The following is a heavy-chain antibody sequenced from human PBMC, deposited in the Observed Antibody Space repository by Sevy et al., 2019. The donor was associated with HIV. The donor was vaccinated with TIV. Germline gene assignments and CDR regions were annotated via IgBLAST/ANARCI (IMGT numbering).Heavy chain of an antibody. CDR2: IRFDGNSE. D-gene: IGHD2-21*01. CDR3: ARADCGGDCYLVFDY. CDR1: GFTFSTYG. J-gene: IGHJ4*02. Sequence: GGSLRLSCAASGFTFSTYGMHWVRQAPGKGLEWVAFIRFDGNSEYYADSVKGRFSISRDNSKNTLDVQLTSLTAEDTAVYYCARADCGGDCYLVFDYRGQGTLVTVSS. V-gene: IGHV3-30*02.